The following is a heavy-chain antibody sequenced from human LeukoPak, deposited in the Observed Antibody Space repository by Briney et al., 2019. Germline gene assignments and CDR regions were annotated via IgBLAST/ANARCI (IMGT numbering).Heavy chain of an antibody. Sequence: AGGSLRLSCAATDFIVSDSHMSWVRQAPGRGLEWVSVIFGADTTFYADSVKGRFTISRDNLQNTVNLQMNSLRGDDTAVYYCGRGGEILDYWGQGTQVTVSS. CDR1: DFIVSDSH. CDR2: IFGADTT. CDR3: GRGGEILDY. V-gene: IGHV3-53*01. J-gene: IGHJ4*02. D-gene: IGHD3-16*01.